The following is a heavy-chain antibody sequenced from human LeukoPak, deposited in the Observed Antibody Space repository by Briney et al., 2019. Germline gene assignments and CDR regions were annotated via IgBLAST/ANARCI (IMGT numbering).Heavy chain of an antibody. CDR3: ARGAPYGDYSWDY. CDR1: GFTFTTYW. V-gene: IGHV3-7*01. J-gene: IGHJ4*02. Sequence: GESLRLSCAASGFTFTTYWMSWVRQLPGKGLEWVANINQDGTEKYYVDSVKGRFTISRDNAKNSLYLQMNSLRAEDTAVYYCARGAPYGDYSWDYWGQGTLVTVSS. CDR2: INQDGTEK. D-gene: IGHD4-17*01.